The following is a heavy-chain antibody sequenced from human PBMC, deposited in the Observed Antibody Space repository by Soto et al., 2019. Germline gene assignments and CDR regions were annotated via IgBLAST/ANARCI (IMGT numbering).Heavy chain of an antibody. D-gene: IGHD3-22*01. CDR1: GFTFSSYA. Sequence: GGSLRLSCAASGFTFSSYAMHWVRQAPGKGLEWVAVISYDGSNKYYADSVKGRFTISRDNSKNTLYLRMNSLRAEDTAVYYCARDPTYDSLVYFDYWGQGTLVTVSS. J-gene: IGHJ4*02. CDR3: ARDPTYDSLVYFDY. V-gene: IGHV3-30-3*01. CDR2: ISYDGSNK.